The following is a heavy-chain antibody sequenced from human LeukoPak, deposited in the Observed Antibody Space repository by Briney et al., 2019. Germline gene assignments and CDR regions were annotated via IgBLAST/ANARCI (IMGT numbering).Heavy chain of an antibody. Sequence: SETLSLTCAISGGSISSGNWWSWVRQPPGQGPEWIGEIFHIGNTNYNPSLKSRVIVSLDKSKNQFSLRLSSVTAADTALYYCARAVTRIGLIVMVTDAFDIWGQGTVVTVSS. CDR3: ARAVTRIGLIVMVTDAFDI. CDR2: IFHIGNT. J-gene: IGHJ3*02. V-gene: IGHV4-4*02. CDR1: GGSISSGNW. D-gene: IGHD3-22*01.